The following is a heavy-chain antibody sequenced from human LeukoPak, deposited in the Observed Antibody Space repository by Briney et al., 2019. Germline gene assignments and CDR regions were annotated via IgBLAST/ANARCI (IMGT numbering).Heavy chain of an antibody. CDR2: INSDGSST. Sequence: PGGSLRLSCAASGFTFSSYWMPWVRQAPGKGLVWVSRINSDGSSTSYADSVKGRFTISRDNAKNTLYLQMNSLRAEDTALYYCAKETGYSSSWYPTVGVNGMDVWGQGTTVTVSS. D-gene: IGHD6-13*01. CDR1: GFTFSSYW. J-gene: IGHJ6*02. CDR3: AKETGYSSSWYPTVGVNGMDV. V-gene: IGHV3-74*01.